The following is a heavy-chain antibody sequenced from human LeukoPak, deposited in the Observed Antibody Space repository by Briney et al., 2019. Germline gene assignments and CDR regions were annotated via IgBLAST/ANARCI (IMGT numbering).Heavy chain of an antibody. Sequence: GGSLRLSCAASGFMFSSYSMNWVRQAPGKGLEWISSISSSGNYIYYADSVKGRFTISRDNAKNSLFLQMNSLRAEDTAVYCCAKRVSSSQYNWFDPWGQGTLVSVSS. D-gene: IGHD6-13*01. CDR2: ISSSGNYI. CDR3: AKRVSSSQYNWFDP. CDR1: GFMFSSYS. V-gene: IGHV3-21*01. J-gene: IGHJ5*02.